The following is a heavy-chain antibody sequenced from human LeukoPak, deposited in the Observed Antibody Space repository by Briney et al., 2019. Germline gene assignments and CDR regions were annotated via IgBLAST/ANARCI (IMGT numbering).Heavy chain of an antibody. CDR2: ISYSVNT. J-gene: IGHJ4*02. CDR3: ATDGHWGYYFDN. D-gene: IGHD7-27*01. V-gene: IGHV4-59*01. CDR1: GDSISSSY. Sequence: PSETLSLTCSVSGDSISSSYWSWIRQPPGKGLEWIGYISYSVNTNYNPSLKSRVTISVDTSKSQFSLKLSYVTAADTGVYYCATDGHWGYYFDNWGQGTLVTVSS.